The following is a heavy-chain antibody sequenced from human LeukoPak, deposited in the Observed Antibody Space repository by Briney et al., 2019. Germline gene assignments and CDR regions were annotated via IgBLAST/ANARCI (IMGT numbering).Heavy chain of an antibody. V-gene: IGHV3-30*03. J-gene: IGHJ4*02. CDR1: GFTFSSYG. D-gene: IGHD5-24*01. Sequence: PGGSLRLSCAASGFTFSSYGMHWVRQAPGKGLEWVAVISYDGSNKYYADSVKGRFTISRDNSKNTLYLQMNSLRAEDTAVYYCALRDGYNYELAYYFDYWGQGTLVTVSS. CDR2: ISYDGSNK. CDR3: ALRDGYNYELAYYFDY.